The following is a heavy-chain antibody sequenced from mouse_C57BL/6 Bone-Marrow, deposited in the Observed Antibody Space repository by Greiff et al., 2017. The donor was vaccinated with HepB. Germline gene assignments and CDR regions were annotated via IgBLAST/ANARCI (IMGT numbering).Heavy chain of an antibody. J-gene: IGHJ1*03. D-gene: IGHD2-1*01. CDR1: GFTFTDYY. CDR2: IRNKANGYTT. Sequence: EVQLVESGGGLVQPGGSLSLSCAASGFTFTDYYMSWVRQPPGKALEWLGFIRNKANGYTTEYSASVKGRFTISRDNSQSILYLQMNALRAEDSATYYCARYGEGNYWYFDVWGTGTTVTVFS. V-gene: IGHV7-3*01. CDR3: ARYGEGNYWYFDV.